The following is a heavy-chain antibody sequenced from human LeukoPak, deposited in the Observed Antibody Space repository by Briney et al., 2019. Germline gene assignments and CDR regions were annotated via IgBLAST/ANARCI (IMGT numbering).Heavy chain of an antibody. CDR1: GFTFSNAW. CDR3: ARGTMFPYYFDY. D-gene: IGHD3-10*02. CDR2: ISSSSSYI. Sequence: GGSLRLSCAASGFTFSNAWMSWVRQAPGKGLEWVSFISSSSSYIYYADSLKGRFTISRDNAKNSLYLQMNSLRAEDTAVYYCARGTMFPYYFDYWGQGTLVTVSS. J-gene: IGHJ4*02. V-gene: IGHV3-21*01.